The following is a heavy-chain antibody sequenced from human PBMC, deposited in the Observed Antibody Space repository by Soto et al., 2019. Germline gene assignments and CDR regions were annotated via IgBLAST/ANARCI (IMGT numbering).Heavy chain of an antibody. V-gene: IGHV4-59*01. Sequence: SATLTLTCTSSGDASSTYYWRWIRQTPGRGLEWIGCVHESGSTDYNPSLKGRVTISLHTSKSQFSLSLRSATAADTATYYCARGTRALITSFFAFWGQGIPVTVSS. J-gene: IGHJ4*02. CDR2: VHESGST. CDR3: ARGTRALITSFFAF. CDR1: GDASSTYY. D-gene: IGHD1-20*01.